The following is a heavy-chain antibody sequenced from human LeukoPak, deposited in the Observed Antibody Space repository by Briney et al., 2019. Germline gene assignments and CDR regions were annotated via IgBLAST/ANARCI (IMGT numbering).Heavy chain of an antibody. CDR2: ISWDGGTT. CDR3: AKDVGSGGYGFDP. Sequence: PGGSLRLSCAASGFTFDDYTMHWVRQAPGKGLEWVSLISWDGGTTYYADSVKGRFTISRDNTKNSLYLQMNSLRTEDSALYYCAKDVGSGGYGFDPWGQGTLVTVSS. V-gene: IGHV3-43*01. CDR1: GFTFDDYT. J-gene: IGHJ5*02. D-gene: IGHD3-10*01.